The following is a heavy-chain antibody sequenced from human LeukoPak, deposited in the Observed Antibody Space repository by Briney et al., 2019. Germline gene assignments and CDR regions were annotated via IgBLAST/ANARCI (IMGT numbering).Heavy chain of an antibody. CDR1: GGSISSSIYY. Sequence: SETLSLTCTVSGGSISSSIYYWGWIRQPPGKGLDWIGSISYSGTTYYKPSLKSRVTISVDTSKNQFSLKLSSVTAADTAVYYCARAGSGTYYDILTGWGVDYWGQGTLVTVSS. CDR3: ARAGSGTYYDILTGWGVDY. D-gene: IGHD3-9*01. V-gene: IGHV4-39*07. CDR2: ISYSGTT. J-gene: IGHJ4*02.